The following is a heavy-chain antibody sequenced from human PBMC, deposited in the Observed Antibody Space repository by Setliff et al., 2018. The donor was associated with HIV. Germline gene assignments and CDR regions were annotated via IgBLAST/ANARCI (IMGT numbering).Heavy chain of an antibody. D-gene: IGHD2-2*01. V-gene: IGHV4-59*08. Sequence: PSETLSLTCTVSRGSISSFHWSWIRRPPGMGLEWIGYISNVGHTNCIPSLKSRVTISVDTSKNQFSLKVTSVTAADTAVYYCTRHAGRENQLPHTYYYYMDVWGKGATVTVSS. CDR3: TRHAGRENQLPHTYYYYMDV. J-gene: IGHJ6*03. CDR2: ISNVGHT. CDR1: RGSISSFH.